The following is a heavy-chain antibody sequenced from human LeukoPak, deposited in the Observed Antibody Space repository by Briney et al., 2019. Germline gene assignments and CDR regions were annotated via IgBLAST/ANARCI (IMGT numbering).Heavy chain of an antibody. Sequence: GSLRLSCAASGFTVSSNYMSWVRQAPGKGLEWVSVIYSGGSTYYADSVKGRFTISRDNSKNTLYLQMNSLRAEDTAVYYCAGGVSSSWIGFDYWGQGTLVTVSS. D-gene: IGHD6-13*01. CDR1: GFTVSSNY. V-gene: IGHV3-53*01. J-gene: IGHJ4*02. CDR3: AGGVSSSWIGFDY. CDR2: IYSGGST.